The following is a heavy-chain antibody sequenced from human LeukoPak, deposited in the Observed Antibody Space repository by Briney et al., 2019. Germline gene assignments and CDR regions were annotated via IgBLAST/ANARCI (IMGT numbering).Heavy chain of an antibody. Sequence: GGSLRLSCAASGFTFGTYGMHWVRQAPGKGLEWLANIKQDGSEKYYVDSVKGRFTISRDNAKNSVYLQMNSLRAEDTAVYYCARQLGGSGSYWGQGTLVTVSS. CDR2: IKQDGSEK. CDR3: ARQLGGSGSY. V-gene: IGHV3-7*01. D-gene: IGHD3-10*01. CDR1: GFTFGTYG. J-gene: IGHJ4*02.